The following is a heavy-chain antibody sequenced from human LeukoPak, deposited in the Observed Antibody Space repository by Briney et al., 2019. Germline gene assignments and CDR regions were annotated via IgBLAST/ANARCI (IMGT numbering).Heavy chain of an antibody. CDR2: IYTSGST. CDR1: GGSISSYY. J-gene: IGHJ4*02. Sequence: SETLSLTCTVSGGSISSYYWSWIRQPAGKGLEWIGRIYTSGSTNYNPSLKSRVTMSVDTSKNQFSLKLSSVTAADTAVYYFSKQQTAYDILTGNPVGYFDYWGQGTLVTVSS. D-gene: IGHD3-9*01. CDR3: SKQQTAYDILTGNPVGYFDY. V-gene: IGHV4-4*07.